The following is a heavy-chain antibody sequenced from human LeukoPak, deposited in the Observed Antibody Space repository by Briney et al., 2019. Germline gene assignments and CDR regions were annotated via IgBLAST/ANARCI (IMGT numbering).Heavy chain of an antibody. J-gene: IGHJ4*02. D-gene: IGHD6-6*01. V-gene: IGHV3-48*01. Sequence: GGSLRLSCAASGFTFSSYSMNWVRQAPGKGLEWVSYISSSSSTIYYADSVKGRFTISRDNAKNTLYLQMGSLRAEDMAVYYCARAHSSSSRYFDYWGQGTLVTVSS. CDR2: ISSSSSTI. CDR3: ARAHSSSSRYFDY. CDR1: GFTFSSYS.